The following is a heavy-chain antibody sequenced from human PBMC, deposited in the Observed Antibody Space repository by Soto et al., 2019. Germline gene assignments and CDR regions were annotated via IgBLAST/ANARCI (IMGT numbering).Heavy chain of an antibody. CDR1: GGSVSNYY. J-gene: IGHJ3*01. D-gene: IGHD5-12*01. CDR3: ARQPPATAAFDV. Sequence: QVQLQESGPGLVKPSETLSLTCTVSGGSVSNYYWSWIRQPPGKGLEWIGYIYYSGDPNYDPSPESRVTMSVYTSKNQVPLNLSSVTAADTAVYYCARQPPATAAFDVWGQGTMVTVSS. CDR2: IYYSGDP. V-gene: IGHV4-59*08.